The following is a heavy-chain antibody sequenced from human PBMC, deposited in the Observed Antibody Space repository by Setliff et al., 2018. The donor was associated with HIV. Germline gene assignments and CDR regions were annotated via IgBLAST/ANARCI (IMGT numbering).Heavy chain of an antibody. CDR2: ITSGGST. V-gene: IGHV3-23*01. CDR1: GFTVSSYA. Sequence: GSLRLSCAASGFTVSSYAMSWVRQTPEKGLEWVSIITSGGSTYYADSAKGRFIISRDNSQNTLYLQMNSLRADDTAIYYCAKGFRPVDTALVSGPTYWGQGIRVTVSS. J-gene: IGHJ4*02. CDR3: AKGFRPVDTALVSGPTY. D-gene: IGHD5-18*01.